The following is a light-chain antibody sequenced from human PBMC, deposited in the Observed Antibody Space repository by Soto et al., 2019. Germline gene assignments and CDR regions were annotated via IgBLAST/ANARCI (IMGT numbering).Light chain of an antibody. CDR2: GAS. CDR1: RSVSNNY. Sequence: EIVLTQSPGTLSLSPGERATLSCRASRSVSNNYVAWYQRKPGQAPRLLIYGASSRATDIPRRFSGSGSGTDFTLTITRLEPEDFAVYYWQQYGSSPPTFGQGTKVESK. J-gene: IGKJ1*01. V-gene: IGKV3-20*01. CDR3: QQYGSSPPT.